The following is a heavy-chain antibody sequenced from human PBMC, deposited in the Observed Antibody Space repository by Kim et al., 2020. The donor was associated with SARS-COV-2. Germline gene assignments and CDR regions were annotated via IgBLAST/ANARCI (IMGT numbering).Heavy chain of an antibody. Sequence: SETLSLTCTVSGGSMRNSHWSWIRQPPGKGLEWIGYVNYDGSTNYNPSLKSRVTISVDTSKNQLSLKLSSVTAADTAVFYCAVYIAGAGGRGYWGQGILVPVSS. D-gene: IGHD2-21*01. CDR3: AVYIAGAGGRGY. CDR1: GGSMRNSH. J-gene: IGHJ4*02. V-gene: IGHV4-59*03. CDR2: VNYDGST.